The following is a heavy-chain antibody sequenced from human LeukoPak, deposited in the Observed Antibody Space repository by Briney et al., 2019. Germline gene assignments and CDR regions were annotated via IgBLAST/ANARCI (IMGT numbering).Heavy chain of an antibody. D-gene: IGHD3-9*01. CDR2: IFASGNT. Sequence: PSETLFLTCTVSGGSISSYHWSWIRQPAGKGPEWIGHIFASGNTNYNPSLKSRVTMSVDTSKNQFSLKLRSVTAADTAVYYCASYYDILTGRQAFDIWGQGTMVTVSS. V-gene: IGHV4-4*07. CDR3: ASYYDILTGRQAFDI. CDR1: GGSISSYH. J-gene: IGHJ3*02.